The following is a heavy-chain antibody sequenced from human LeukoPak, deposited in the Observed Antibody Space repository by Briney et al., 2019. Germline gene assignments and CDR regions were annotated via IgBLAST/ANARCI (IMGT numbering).Heavy chain of an antibody. V-gene: IGHV3-33*06. CDR3: AKSRGYYYEKSGPADY. J-gene: IGHJ4*02. CDR2: IWYDGSIK. Sequence: GGSLRLSCAASGFTFSSYGMHWVRQAPGKGLEWVAVIWYDGSIKYYGDSVRGRFTISRDNSKNTLYLQMNSLSAEDTAVYYCAKSRGYYYEKSGPADYWGQGTLVTVSS. D-gene: IGHD3-22*01. CDR1: GFTFSSYG.